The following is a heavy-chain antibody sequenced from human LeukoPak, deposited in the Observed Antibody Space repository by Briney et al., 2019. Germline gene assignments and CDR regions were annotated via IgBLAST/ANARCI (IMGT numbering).Heavy chain of an antibody. Sequence: SETLSLTCTVSGDSLINFYWSWIRQPPGKGLEWIGYIYYSGTTNYNPSLKSRVTMSVDTSKNQFSLKLRSVTAADTAVYYCARLKSDVLTGYYEALDYWGQGTLVTVSS. CDR3: ARLKSDVLTGYYEALDY. CDR1: GDSLINFY. D-gene: IGHD3-9*01. V-gene: IGHV4-59*08. J-gene: IGHJ4*02. CDR2: IYYSGTT.